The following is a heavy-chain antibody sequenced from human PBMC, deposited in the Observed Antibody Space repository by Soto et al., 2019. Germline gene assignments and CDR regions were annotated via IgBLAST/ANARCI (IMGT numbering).Heavy chain of an antibody. V-gene: IGHV5-51*01. J-gene: IGHJ5*02. D-gene: IGHD2-8*02. Sequence: PGESLKLSCQGSGYAFSSYWIAWVRQMPGKGLEWMGIIYPGDSDTRYSPSFQGQVTISVDKSITTAYLQWSSLKASDTAMYYCARGYCTATICDPWFDPWGQGTLVTVSS. CDR2: IYPGDSDT. CDR1: GYAFSSYW. CDR3: ARGYCTATICDPWFDP.